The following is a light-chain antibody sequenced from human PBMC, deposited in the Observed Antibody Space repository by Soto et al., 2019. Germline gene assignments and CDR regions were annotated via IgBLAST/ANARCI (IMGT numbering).Light chain of an antibody. CDR3: QQTNSSPIT. Sequence: DIKMTQSPSSLSASVGDRVTITCRAGQYIGRYLNWYQQRPGKAPKLLIYAASSLHSGVPSRFSGSGSGTDFTLTISSLQPEDFATYYCQQTNSSPITFGQGTRLEIK. V-gene: IGKV1-39*01. CDR2: AAS. J-gene: IGKJ5*01. CDR1: QYIGRY.